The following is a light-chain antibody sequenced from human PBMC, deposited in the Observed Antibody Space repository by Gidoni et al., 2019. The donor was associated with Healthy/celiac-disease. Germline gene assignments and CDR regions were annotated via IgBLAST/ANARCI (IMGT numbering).Light chain of an antibody. Sequence: EIVLTQSPGTLSLSPGERATLSCRASQSVGSSYLAWYQQKPGQAPRLLIYGASSRATGIPDRFRGSGSGTDFTLTISRLEPEDFAVYYCQQYGSSLVTFGPGTKVDIK. V-gene: IGKV3-20*01. CDR3: QQYGSSLVT. CDR1: QSVGSSY. J-gene: IGKJ3*01. CDR2: GAS.